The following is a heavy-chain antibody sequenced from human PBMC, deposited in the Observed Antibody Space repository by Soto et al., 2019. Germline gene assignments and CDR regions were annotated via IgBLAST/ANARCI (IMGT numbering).Heavy chain of an antibody. D-gene: IGHD1-26*01. V-gene: IGHV1-2*02. CDR3: TRWGDSGSPFDY. Sequence: ASVKVSCNASGYTFSGYYRHRVRQAPGQVLEWMGWINPNSGDTNYVQKFQGRVTMTRDTSISTAYIELSSLRSDDTAVYYCTRWGDSGSPFDYWG. CDR2: INPNSGDT. J-gene: IGHJ4*01. CDR1: GYTFSGYY.